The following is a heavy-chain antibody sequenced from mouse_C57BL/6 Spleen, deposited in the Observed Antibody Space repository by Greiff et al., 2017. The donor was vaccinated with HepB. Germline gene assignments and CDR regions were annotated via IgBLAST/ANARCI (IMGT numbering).Heavy chain of an antibody. CDR3: ARVDYDYDDGGDY. Sequence: QVQLQQPGAELVKPGASVKLSCKASGYTFTSYWLHWVKQRPGQGLEWIGMIHPNSGSTNYNEKFKSKATLTEDKSSSTAYMQLSSLTSEDSAVYYCARVDYDYDDGGDYWGQGTTLTVSS. V-gene: IGHV1-64*01. J-gene: IGHJ2*01. CDR1: GYTFTSYW. CDR2: IHPNSGST. D-gene: IGHD2-4*01.